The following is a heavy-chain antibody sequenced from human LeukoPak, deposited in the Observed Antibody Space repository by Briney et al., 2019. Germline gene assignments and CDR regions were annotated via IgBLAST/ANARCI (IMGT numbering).Heavy chain of an antibody. V-gene: IGHV3-7*01. D-gene: IGHD1-26*01. CDR2: IKQDGSEK. CDR1: GFTFSSYA. CDR3: ARDKVGVYWFDP. Sequence: PGGSLRLSCAASGFTFSSYAMSWVRQAPGKGLEWVANIKQDGSEKYYVDSVKGRFTISRDNAKNSLYLQMNSLRAEDTAVYYCARDKVGVYWFDPWGQGTLVTVSS. J-gene: IGHJ5*02.